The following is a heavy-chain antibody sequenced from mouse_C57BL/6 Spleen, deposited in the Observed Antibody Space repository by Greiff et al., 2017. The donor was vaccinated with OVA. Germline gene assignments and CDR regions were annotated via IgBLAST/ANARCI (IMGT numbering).Heavy chain of an antibody. CDR3: ARDRVVDY. J-gene: IGHJ2*01. Sequence: VQLQESGPELVKPGASVKLSCKASGYTFTSYDINWVKQRPGQGLEWIGWLYPRDGSTKSNEKFKGKATLTVDTSSITAYMELYSLTAEDSAVYFFARDRVVDYWGQGTTLTVSS. V-gene: IGHV1-85*01. CDR2: LYPRDGST. CDR1: GYTFTSYD. D-gene: IGHD1-1*02.